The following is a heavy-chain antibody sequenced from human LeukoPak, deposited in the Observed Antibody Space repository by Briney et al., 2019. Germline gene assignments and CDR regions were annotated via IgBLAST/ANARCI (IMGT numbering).Heavy chain of an antibody. D-gene: IGHD1-1*01. CDR3: ASAPGYNWMPGAPYYYYGMDV. CDR1: GGSISSGGYY. V-gene: IGHV4-31*03. Sequence: SETLSLTCTVSGGSISSGGYYWSWIRQHPGKGLEWIGYIYYSGSTYYNPSLKSRVTISVDTSKNQFSLKLSSVTAADTAVYYCASAPGYNWMPGAPYYYYGMDVWGKGTTVTVSS. CDR2: IYYSGST. J-gene: IGHJ6*04.